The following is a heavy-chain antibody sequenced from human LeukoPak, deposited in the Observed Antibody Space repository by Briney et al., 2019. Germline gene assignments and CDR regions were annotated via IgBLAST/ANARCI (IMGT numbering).Heavy chain of an antibody. D-gene: IGHD5-12*01. J-gene: IGHJ4*02. CDR2: ISGSGGRT. Sequence: GGTLRLSCAASGFTFSSHGMNWVRQAPGKGLEWVSGISGSGGRTYYADSVKGRFTISRDNSNHMLYLQMNSLIAEDTAIYYCAKDDDWLRFEHWGRGTPVSVSS. CDR1: GFTFSSHG. V-gene: IGHV3-23*01. CDR3: AKDDDWLRFEH.